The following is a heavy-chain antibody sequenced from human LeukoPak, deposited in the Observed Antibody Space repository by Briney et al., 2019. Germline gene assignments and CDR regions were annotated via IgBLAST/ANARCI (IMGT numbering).Heavy chain of an antibody. CDR2: IHSDGIGT. CDR3: ARGQGSFDY. J-gene: IGHJ4*02. Sequence: GGSLRLSCAASGFSFSSYWMHWIRQAPGKGLVWVSRIHSDGIGTSYADSVRGRFIISRDNAKNTLYLQMNSLRAEDTAVYYCARGQGSFDYWGQGTLVTVSS. CDR1: GFSFSSYW. V-gene: IGHV3-74*01.